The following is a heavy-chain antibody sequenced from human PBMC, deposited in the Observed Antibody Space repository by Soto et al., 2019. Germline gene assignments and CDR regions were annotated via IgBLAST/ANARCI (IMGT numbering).Heavy chain of an antibody. D-gene: IGHD4-4*01. J-gene: IGHJ6*02. CDR3: ARGIQYRYGMDA. V-gene: IGHV3-74*01. Sequence: EVQVVESGGTLVQPEGSLRLSCAAAGFTFTNYWMHWVRQAPGKGLVWVSRINGDGSNAFYADSVKGRFTISRDNAKNTVYLQMNSLRAEDTAIYYCARGIQYRYGMDAWGQGTTVTVSS. CDR1: GFTFTNYW. CDR2: INGDGSNA.